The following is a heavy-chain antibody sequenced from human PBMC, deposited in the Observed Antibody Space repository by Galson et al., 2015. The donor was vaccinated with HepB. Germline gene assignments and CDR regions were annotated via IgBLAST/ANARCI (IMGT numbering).Heavy chain of an antibody. V-gene: IGHV3-11*06. CDR3: ARASPDYYYYYGMDV. CDR1: GFTFSDYY. Sequence: SLRLSCAASGFTFSDYYMSWIRQAPGKGLEWVSYISSSSSYTNYADSVKGRFTISRDNAKNSLYLQMNSLRAEDTAVYYCARASPDYYYYYGMDVWGRGTTVTVSS. J-gene: IGHJ6*02. CDR2: ISSSSSYT.